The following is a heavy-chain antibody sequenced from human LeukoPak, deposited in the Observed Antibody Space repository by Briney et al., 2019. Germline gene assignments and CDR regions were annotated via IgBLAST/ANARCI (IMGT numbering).Heavy chain of an antibody. CDR2: IHHSGST. J-gene: IGHJ4*02. Sequence: SETLSLTCIVSGYSISSGYYWGWIRQPPGKGLEWIGNIHHSGSTYYNPSLKSRVTISVDTSKNQFSLKLSSVTAADTAVYYCARGPDYYDSSGSSGYFDYWGQGTLVTVSS. D-gene: IGHD3-22*01. CDR3: ARGPDYYDSSGSSGYFDY. CDR1: GYSISSGYY. V-gene: IGHV4-38-2*02.